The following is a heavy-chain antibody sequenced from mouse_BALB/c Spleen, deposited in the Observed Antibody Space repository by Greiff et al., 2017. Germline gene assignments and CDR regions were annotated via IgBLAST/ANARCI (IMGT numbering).Heavy chain of an antibody. Sequence: VQLQQSGAELVRPGTSVKVSCKASGYAFTNYLIEWVKQRPGQGLEWIGVINPGSGGTNYNEKFKGKATLTADKSSSTAYMQLSSLTSDDSAVYFCARRGEYGNYVAWFAYWGQGTLVTVSA. V-gene: IGHV1-54*01. D-gene: IGHD2-10*02. J-gene: IGHJ3*01. CDR1: GYAFTNYL. CDR2: INPGSGGT. CDR3: ARRGEYGNYVAWFAY.